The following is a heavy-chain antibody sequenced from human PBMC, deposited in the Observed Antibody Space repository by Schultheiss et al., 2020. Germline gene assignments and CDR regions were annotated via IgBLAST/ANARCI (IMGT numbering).Heavy chain of an antibody. CDR2: IYSSGST. CDR1: GGSISSSSYY. J-gene: IGHJ6*03. CDR3: ARGTYYDFWSGYSAQYYYYMDV. Sequence: SETLSLTCTVSGGSISSSSYYWGWIRQPPGKGLEWIVYIYSSGSTNYDPSLKSRVTMSVDTSKNQFSLKLSSVTAADTAVYYCARGTYYDFWSGYSAQYYYYMDVWGKGTTVTVSS. V-gene: IGHV4-61*05. D-gene: IGHD3-3*01.